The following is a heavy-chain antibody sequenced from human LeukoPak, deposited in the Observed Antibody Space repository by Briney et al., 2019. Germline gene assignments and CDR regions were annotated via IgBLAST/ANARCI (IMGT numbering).Heavy chain of an antibody. J-gene: IGHJ4*02. CDR3: AKKNSGSYYEGPDY. D-gene: IGHD1-26*01. V-gene: IGHV3-30*18. CDR2: TSSDESTK. Sequence: PGRSLRLSCAAFGFTFNTYGMHWVRQAPGKGLEWVAATSSDESTKHYADSVKGRFTISRDNSKNTLFLQMNSLRAEDTAVYYCAKKNSGSYYEGPDYWGQGTLVTVSS. CDR1: GFTFNTYG.